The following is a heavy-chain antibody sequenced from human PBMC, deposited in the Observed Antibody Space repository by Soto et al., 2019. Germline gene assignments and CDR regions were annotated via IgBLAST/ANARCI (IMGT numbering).Heavy chain of an antibody. D-gene: IGHD1-26*01. CDR2: IYYSGST. V-gene: IGHV4-39*01. CDR3: ARTGGWELLSSDAFDI. CDR1: GGSISSSSYY. Sequence: SETLSLTCTVSGGSISSSSYYWGWIRQPPGKGLEWIGSIYYSGSTYYNPSLKSRVTISVDTSKNQFSLKLSSVTAADTAVYYCARTGGWELLSSDAFDIWGQGTMVTVSS. J-gene: IGHJ3*02.